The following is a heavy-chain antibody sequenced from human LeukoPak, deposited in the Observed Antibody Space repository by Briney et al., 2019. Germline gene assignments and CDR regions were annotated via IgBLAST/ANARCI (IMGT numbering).Heavy chain of an antibody. V-gene: IGHV1-2*02. D-gene: IGHD6-6*01. CDR2: ISPNSGGT. CDR3: ASASSSYYMDV. CDR1: GYTFSGYY. J-gene: IGHJ6*03. Sequence: GASVKVPCKASGYTFSGYYFHWVRQAPGQVLEWMGWISPNSGGTKHAQKFQGRVTMTRDTSISTAYMELRRLTSDDTAVYYCASASSSYYMDVWDKGTTVTVSS.